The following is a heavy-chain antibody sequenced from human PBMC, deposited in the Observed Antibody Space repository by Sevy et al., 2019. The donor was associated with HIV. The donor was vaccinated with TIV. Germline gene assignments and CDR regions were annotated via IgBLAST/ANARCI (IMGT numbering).Heavy chain of an antibody. D-gene: IGHD3-3*02. CDR2: INPNSDGT. CDR1: ASTFTAYY. CDR3: AGDGVIFGGGGGLDV. V-gene: IGHV1-2*02. Sequence: ASVKVSCKTSASTFTAYYMHWLRQAPGQGLEWMGWINPNSDGTKYAQRFQGRVSMTADTSISTAYMELSRLTSDDTAGYYWAGDGVIFGGGGGLDVWGQGTTVTVSS. J-gene: IGHJ6*02.